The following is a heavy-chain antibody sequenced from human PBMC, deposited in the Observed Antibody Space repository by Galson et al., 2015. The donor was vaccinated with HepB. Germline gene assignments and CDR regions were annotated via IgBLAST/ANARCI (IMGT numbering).Heavy chain of an antibody. V-gene: IGHV3-11*01. Sequence: LRLSCAASGFSFSDYYMTWIRQAPGKGLEWVSYITNSGTTIYYADSVKGRLTISRDNAKNSLYLQMNSLRAEDAAVYYCARFGYYDTSGYWSDGMDVWGQGTTVTVSS. D-gene: IGHD3-22*01. CDR2: ITNSGTTI. CDR1: GFSFSDYY. CDR3: ARFGYYDTSGYWSDGMDV. J-gene: IGHJ6*02.